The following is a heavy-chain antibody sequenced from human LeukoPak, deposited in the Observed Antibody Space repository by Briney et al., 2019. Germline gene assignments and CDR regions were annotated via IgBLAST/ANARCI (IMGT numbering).Heavy chain of an antibody. CDR1: GGSFSVYY. Sequence: SETLSLTCTVSGGSFSVYYWSWIRQPPGKGLEWVGYIYYSGRANYNPSLKSRVTISVDTSKTQFSLKLSSVTAADTAVYYCAIVFHSSSSRYFFDSWGQGTLVTVSS. D-gene: IGHD6-6*01. CDR2: IYYSGRA. V-gene: IGHV4-59*01. J-gene: IGHJ4*02. CDR3: AIVFHSSSSRYFFDS.